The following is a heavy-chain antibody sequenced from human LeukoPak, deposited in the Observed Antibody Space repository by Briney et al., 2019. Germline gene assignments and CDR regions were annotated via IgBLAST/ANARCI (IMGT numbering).Heavy chain of an antibody. D-gene: IGHD6-13*01. CDR2: IHYSGST. CDR3: ARKYSSFDY. J-gene: IGHJ4*02. Sequence: SETLSLTCTVSGGSISTYYWHWIREPPGQGLEWIGYIHYSGSTSSNPSLQSRVTTSVDTSKNQFSLRLTSVTAAHTAVYYCARKYSSFDYWGQGALVTVSS. V-gene: IGHV4-59*01. CDR1: GGSISTYY.